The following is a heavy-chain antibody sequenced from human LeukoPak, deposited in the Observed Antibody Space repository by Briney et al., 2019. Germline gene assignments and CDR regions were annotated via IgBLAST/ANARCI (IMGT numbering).Heavy chain of an antibody. V-gene: IGHV4-61*01. D-gene: IGHD5-18*01. Sequence: NPSETLSLTCTVSGDSISSDNYYWSWIRQPPGKGLEWIGYIYYSGSTNYNPSLKSRVTISVDTSKNQFSLKLSSVTAADTAVYYCARSRTTTAMVARFDPWGQGTLVTVSS. CDR1: GDSISSDNYY. CDR2: IYYSGST. CDR3: ARSRTTTAMVARFDP. J-gene: IGHJ5*02.